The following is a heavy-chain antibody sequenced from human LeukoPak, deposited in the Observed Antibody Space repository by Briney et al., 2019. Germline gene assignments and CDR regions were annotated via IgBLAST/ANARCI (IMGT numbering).Heavy chain of an antibody. J-gene: IGHJ4*02. CDR2: IGTAGDT. V-gene: IGHV3-13*01. CDR3: ARGDYYGSGSYYNAPDY. CDR1: GFTFSSYD. D-gene: IGHD3-10*01. Sequence: PGGSLRLSCAASGFTFSSYDMHWVRQATGKGLEWVSAIGTAGDTYYPGSVKGRFTISRENAKNSLYLQMNSLRAGDTAVYYCARGDYYGSGSYYNAPDYWGQGTLVTVSS.